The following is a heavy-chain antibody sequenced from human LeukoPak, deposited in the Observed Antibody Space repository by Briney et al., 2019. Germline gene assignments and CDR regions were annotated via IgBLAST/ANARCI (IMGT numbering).Heavy chain of an antibody. CDR1: GYSISSDYY. J-gene: IGHJ6*04. CDR3: ATPNIRGTIDPFDV. CDR2: IHSTGAT. D-gene: IGHD2/OR15-2a*01. V-gene: IGHV4-38-2*02. Sequence: SETLSLTCTVSGYSISSDYYCGWIRPPPGKGLEWIATIHSTGATYYSPSLRSRATISLDTSANQFSLELRSVSAADTAVYFCATPNIRGTIDPFDVWGNGTTVIVSS.